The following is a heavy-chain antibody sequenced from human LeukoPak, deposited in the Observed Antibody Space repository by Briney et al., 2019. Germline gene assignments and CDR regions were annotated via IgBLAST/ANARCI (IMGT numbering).Heavy chain of an antibody. V-gene: IGHV4-4*07. D-gene: IGHD3-16*01. CDR1: GGSLSNHY. CDR2: IYHTGST. J-gene: IGHJ3*02. Sequence: SETLSLTCTVSGGSLSNHYWNWIRHPAGPGLEYIGRIYHTGSTNYNPSLTSRVTLSEDTSNNQFSLNLTSVTAADTAVYYCARGPLGGESFDIWGQGTMVTVSS. CDR3: ARGPLGGESFDI.